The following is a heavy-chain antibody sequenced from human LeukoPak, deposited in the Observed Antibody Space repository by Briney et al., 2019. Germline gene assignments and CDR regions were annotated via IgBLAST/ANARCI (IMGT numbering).Heavy chain of an antibody. V-gene: IGHV1-18*01. Sequence: GASVKVSCKASGYTFTSYDINWVRQAPGQGLEWMGYIIAYNGNTNYAQNFQGRVTMTTDTSTSAAYMELRSLRSDDTAVYYCARDLVRGRRKWENNGMDVWGQGTRVTVSS. D-gene: IGHD1-26*01. J-gene: IGHJ6*02. CDR2: IIAYNGNT. CDR1: GYTFTSYD. CDR3: ARDLVRGRRKWENNGMDV.